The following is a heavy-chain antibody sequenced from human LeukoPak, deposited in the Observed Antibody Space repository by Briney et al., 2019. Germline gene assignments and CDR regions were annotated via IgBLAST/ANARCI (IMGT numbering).Heavy chain of an antibody. CDR1: GGSISSNNW. V-gene: IGHV4-4*02. CDR2: IYHDGST. Sequence: SETLSLTCTVSGGSISSNNWWIWVRQSPEKGLEWIGEIYHDGSTNYNPSLKSRVTISMDKSKNQLSLKLNFVTAADTAVYYCARDRSGYTYSHDYWGQGTLVTVSS. CDR3: ARDRSGYTYSHDY. J-gene: IGHJ4*02. D-gene: IGHD5-18*01.